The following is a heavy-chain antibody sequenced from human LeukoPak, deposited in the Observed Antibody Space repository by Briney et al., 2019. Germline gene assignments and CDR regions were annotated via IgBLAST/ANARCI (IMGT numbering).Heavy chain of an antibody. V-gene: IGHV1-69*06. D-gene: IGHD6-19*01. Sequence: GASVKVSCKASVGTFSSYAISWVRQAPGQGLEWMGRIIPIFGTANYAQKFQGRVTITADKSTSTAYMELSSLRSEDTAVYYCARGQWLVPEYFQHWGQGTLVTVSS. CDR2: IIPIFGTA. CDR3: ARGQWLVPEYFQH. CDR1: VGTFSSYA. J-gene: IGHJ1*01.